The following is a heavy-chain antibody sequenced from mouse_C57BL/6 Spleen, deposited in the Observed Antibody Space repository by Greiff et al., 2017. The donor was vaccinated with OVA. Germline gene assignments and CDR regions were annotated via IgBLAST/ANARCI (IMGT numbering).Heavy chain of an antibody. V-gene: IGHV1-69*01. CDR3: ARSDTTVVAHFDY. D-gene: IGHD1-1*01. CDR1: GYTFTSYW. J-gene: IGHJ2*01. CDR2: IDPSDSYT. Sequence: QVQLQQPGAELVMPGASVKLSCKASGYTFTSYWMHWVKQRPGQGLEWIGEIDPSDSYTNYNQKFKGKSTLTVDKSSSTAYMQRSSLTSEDSAVYYCARSDTTVVAHFDYWGQGTTLTVSS.